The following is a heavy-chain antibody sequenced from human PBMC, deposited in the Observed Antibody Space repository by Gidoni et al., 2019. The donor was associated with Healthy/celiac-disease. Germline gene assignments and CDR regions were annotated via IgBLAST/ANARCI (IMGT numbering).Heavy chain of an antibody. Sequence: QLQLQESGSGLVKPSQTLSLTCAVSGGSISSGGYSWSWIRQPPGKGLEWIGYIYHSGSTYYNPSLKSRVTISVDRSKNQFSLKLSSVTAADTAVYYCARAVRSITIFGVVTKYFDYWGQGTLVTVSS. CDR2: IYHSGST. J-gene: IGHJ4*02. V-gene: IGHV4-30-2*01. CDR3: ARAVRSITIFGVVTKYFDY. CDR1: GGSISSGGYS. D-gene: IGHD3-3*01.